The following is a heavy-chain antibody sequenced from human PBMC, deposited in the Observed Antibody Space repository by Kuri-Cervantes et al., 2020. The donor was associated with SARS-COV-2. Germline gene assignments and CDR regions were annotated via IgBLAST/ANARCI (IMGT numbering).Heavy chain of an antibody. CDR3: ARGEVEVVVAATPHYFDY. CDR1: GYTFTSYA. D-gene: IGHD2-15*01. Sequence: GGSLRLSCKASGYTFTSYAMHWVRQAPGQRLEWMGWISAYNGNTNYAQKLQGRVTMTADTSTSTAYMELRSLRSDDTAVYYCARGEVEVVVAATPHYFDYWGQGTLVTVSS. J-gene: IGHJ4*02. V-gene: IGHV1-18*01. CDR2: ISAYNGNT.